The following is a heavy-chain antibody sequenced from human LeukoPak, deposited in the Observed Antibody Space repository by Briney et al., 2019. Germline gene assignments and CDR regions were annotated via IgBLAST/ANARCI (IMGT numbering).Heavy chain of an antibody. J-gene: IGHJ4*02. CDR2: ISTGGTTV. CDR1: GFTFRNNE. CDR3: TRATLGLDY. D-gene: IGHD3-10*01. V-gene: IGHV3-48*03. Sequence: GGSLRLSCAASGFTFRNNEMNWVRQAPGKGLEWVSYISTGGTTVSYADSVKGRFTISRDDDRNSLHLEMNSLRAEDTAVYFCTRATLGLDYGGQGILVTVSS.